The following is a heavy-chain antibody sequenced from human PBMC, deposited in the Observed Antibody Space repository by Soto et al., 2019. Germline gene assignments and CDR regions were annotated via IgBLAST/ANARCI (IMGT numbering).Heavy chain of an antibody. CDR3: ARHDHLLRYFDWSLDY. CDR2: IYYSGST. CDR1: GGSISSSSYY. D-gene: IGHD3-9*01. J-gene: IGHJ4*02. Sequence: QLQLQESGPGLVKPSETLSLTCTVSGGSISSSSYYWGWIRQPPGQGMEWIGSIYYSGSTYYNPSLKIRVTISVDTSQNQCAQQLSSVTAADTAVYYCARHDHLLRYFDWSLDYWGQGTLVTVSS. V-gene: IGHV4-39*01.